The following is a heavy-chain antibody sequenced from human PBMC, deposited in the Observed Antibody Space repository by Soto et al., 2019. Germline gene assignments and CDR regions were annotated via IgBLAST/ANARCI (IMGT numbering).Heavy chain of an antibody. CDR3: ASAIFGVAPRD. Sequence: GGSLRLSCAASGFTFGSYWIHWVRQAPGKGLVWVSRINSDGSSTSYADSVKGRFTISRDNAKNTLYLQMNSLRAEDTAVYYCASAIFGVAPRDWGQGTLVTVSS. V-gene: IGHV3-74*01. D-gene: IGHD3-3*01. CDR1: GFTFGSYW. CDR2: INSDGSST. J-gene: IGHJ4*02.